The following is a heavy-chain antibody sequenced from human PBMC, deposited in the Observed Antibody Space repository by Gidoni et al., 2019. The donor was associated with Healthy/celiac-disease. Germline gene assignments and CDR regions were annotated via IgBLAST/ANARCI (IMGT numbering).Heavy chain of an antibody. V-gene: IGHV1-69*01. CDR2: ISPSCGTA. D-gene: IGHD2-15*01. Sequence: QVQLVQSVAAVKKPGSSVKVSCKASGVTFSSYSISWVRQAPGQGREWMGGISPSCGTANYAQKFQGRVTITADESTSTAYMELSSLRSEDTAVYYCAREYCSGGSCYFFDYWGQGTLVTVSS. CDR3: AREYCSGGSCYFFDY. CDR1: GVTFSSYS. J-gene: IGHJ4*02.